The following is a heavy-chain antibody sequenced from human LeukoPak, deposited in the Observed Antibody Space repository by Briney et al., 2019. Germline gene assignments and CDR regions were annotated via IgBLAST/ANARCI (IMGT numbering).Heavy chain of an antibody. CDR2: IYYSGST. J-gene: IGHJ4*02. D-gene: IGHD3/OR15-3a*01. CDR1: GGSISSSSYY. CDR3: ARDSVLRTLDY. V-gene: IGHV4-39*07. Sequence: SETLSLTCTVSGGSISSSSYYWGWIRQPPVKGLEWIGTIYYSGSTYYNPSLKSRVTISVDTSKNQFSLKLSSVTAADTAVYYCARDSVLRTLDYWGQGTLVTVSS.